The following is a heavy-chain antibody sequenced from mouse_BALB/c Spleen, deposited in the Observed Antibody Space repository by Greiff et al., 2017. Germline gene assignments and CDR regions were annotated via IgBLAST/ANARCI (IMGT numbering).Heavy chain of an antibody. CDR1: GFTFTDNY. CDR2: IRNKANGYTT. V-gene: IGHV7-3*02. J-gene: IGHJ2*01. CDR3: GGDHGYGSSFVFAY. D-gene: IGHD1-1*01. Sequence: EVKLVESGAGLVQPGGSLRLSCATSGFTFTDNYMSWVRQPPGKALEWLGFIRNKANGYTTEYSVSVKGRFTISRANSQSILYLRMNTLRAEDSSAYYCGGDHGYGSSFVFAYWGQGTTLTVSA.